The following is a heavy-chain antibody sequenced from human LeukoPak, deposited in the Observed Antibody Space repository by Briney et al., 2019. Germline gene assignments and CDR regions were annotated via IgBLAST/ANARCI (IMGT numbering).Heavy chain of an antibody. V-gene: IGHV4-38-2*01. CDR2: IYHSGST. J-gene: IGHJ4*02. CDR3: ARQNMAVRYFDY. Sequence: SETLSLTCAVSGYSISSGHFWSWLRQPPGKGREWIGSIYHSGSTYYNPSLKSRVTISIDTSKNQFSLKLISVTAADTAVYYCARQNMAVRYFDYWGQGTLVTVSS. CDR1: GYSISSGHF. D-gene: IGHD2/OR15-2a*01.